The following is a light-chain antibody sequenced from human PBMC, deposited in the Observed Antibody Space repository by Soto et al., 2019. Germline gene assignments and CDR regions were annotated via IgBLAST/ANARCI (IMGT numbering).Light chain of an antibody. CDR3: QQYGNPIT. V-gene: IGKV3-20*01. CDR1: LSISTH. CDR2: GKS. Sequence: IVLTQSPATLSVSPAERATLSFTASLSISTHLAWYEQKPGQAPRLLIYGKSSRATGTPDRFSGSGSGTDFTLTISRLEPEDLAMFYCQQYGNPITFGQGTRLEIK. J-gene: IGKJ5*01.